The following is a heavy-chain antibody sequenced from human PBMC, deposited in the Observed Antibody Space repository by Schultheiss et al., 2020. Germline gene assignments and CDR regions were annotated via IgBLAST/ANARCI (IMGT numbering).Heavy chain of an antibody. CDR2: IYHSGST. V-gene: IGHV4-4*02. CDR1: GFTFSSFAM. D-gene: IGHD6-19*01. J-gene: IGHJ4*02. Sequence: GSLRLSCAGSGFTFSSFAMHWVRQAPGKGLELIGEIYHSGSTNYNPSLKSRVTISVDKSKNQFSLKLSSVTAADTAVYYCARGPMYSSGSKRFDYWGQGTLVTVSS. CDR3: ARGPMYSSGSKRFDY.